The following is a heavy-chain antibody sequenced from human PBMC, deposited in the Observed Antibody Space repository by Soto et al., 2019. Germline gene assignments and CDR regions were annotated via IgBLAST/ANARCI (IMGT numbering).Heavy chain of an antibody. D-gene: IGHD3-9*01. J-gene: IGHJ6*03. CDR1: NGSISGYF. V-gene: IGHV4-59*01. CDR3: ARASNYDILTGYDYYYCMDV. CDR2: NYYSGSP. Sequence: SETLSLTCTVSNGSISGYFWSWIRQSPGKGLEWVGYNYYSGSPNYNPSLKSRVTISVDTSKNQFSLRLSSVTAADTAVYYCARASNYDILTGYDYYYCMDVWGKGTTVTVSS.